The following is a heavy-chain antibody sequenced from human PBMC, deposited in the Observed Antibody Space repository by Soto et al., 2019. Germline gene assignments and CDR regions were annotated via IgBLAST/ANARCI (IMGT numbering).Heavy chain of an antibody. J-gene: IGHJ5*02. Sequence: QVQLVQSGAEAKKPGASVKVSCKASGYTFTSYDINWVRQATGHGLEWMGWMNPHSGNTGYAQKFQGRVTMTRNTSISTTYMELSSLRSEDTAVYYCARGPMAARSVWGGNWFDPWGQGTLVTVSS. V-gene: IGHV1-8*01. CDR2: MNPHSGNT. CDR1: GYTFTSYD. D-gene: IGHD3-16*01. CDR3: ARGPMAARSVWGGNWFDP.